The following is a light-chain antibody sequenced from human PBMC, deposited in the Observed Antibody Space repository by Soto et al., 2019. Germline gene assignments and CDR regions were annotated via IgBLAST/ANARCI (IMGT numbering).Light chain of an antibody. CDR2: DAS. CDR1: QGIGSA. CDR3: QQFNV. Sequence: AIQLPQSPSSLSASVGDRVTITCRASQGIGSALAWYQQKPGKAPKLLIYDASSLESGVPSRFSGSGSGTDFTLTISSLQPEDFATYYSQQFNVFGGGTKVDIK. V-gene: IGKV1-13*02. J-gene: IGKJ4*01.